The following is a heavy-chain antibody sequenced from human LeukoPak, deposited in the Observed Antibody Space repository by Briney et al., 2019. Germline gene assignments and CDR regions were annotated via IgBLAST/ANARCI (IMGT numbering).Heavy chain of an antibody. J-gene: IGHJ4*02. D-gene: IGHD6-13*01. Sequence: PGGSLRLSCAASGFTFSSYGMHWVPQAPGNGLEWVAVITYDGSNKYYADSVKGRFTISRDNSKNTLYLQMNSLRAEDTAVYYCAKDWGIAAADYYFDYWGQGTLVTVSS. V-gene: IGHV3-30*18. CDR2: ITYDGSNK. CDR3: AKDWGIAAADYYFDY. CDR1: GFTFSSYG.